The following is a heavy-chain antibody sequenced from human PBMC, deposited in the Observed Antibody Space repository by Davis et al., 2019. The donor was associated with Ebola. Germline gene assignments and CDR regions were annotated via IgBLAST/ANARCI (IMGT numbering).Heavy chain of an antibody. V-gene: IGHV4-31*03. J-gene: IGHJ6*04. CDR1: GGSISSGVNY. Sequence: SETLSLTCSVSGGSISSGVNYWRWVCQHPGKGLEWIGYIYYSGSTTYNPSLRSRVIISVDTSKNQFSLKLSSVTAADTAVYYCAKGGSGWPSDYSYGMGVWGKGTTVTVSS. D-gene: IGHD6-19*01. CDR3: AKGGSGWPSDYSYGMGV. CDR2: IYYSGST.